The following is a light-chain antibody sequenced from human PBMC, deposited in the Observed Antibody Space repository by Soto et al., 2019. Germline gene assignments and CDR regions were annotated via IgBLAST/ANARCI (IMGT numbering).Light chain of an antibody. CDR1: QSISTW. Sequence: DLQMTQSPSTLSASVGDRVTITCRASQSISTWLAWYQQKPGKAPKLLIYKASNLESGVPSRFSGSGSGTEFTLTISSLQSDDFATYYCQQYDNYRTFGQGTKVEIK. CDR2: KAS. J-gene: IGKJ1*01. V-gene: IGKV1-5*03. CDR3: QQYDNYRT.